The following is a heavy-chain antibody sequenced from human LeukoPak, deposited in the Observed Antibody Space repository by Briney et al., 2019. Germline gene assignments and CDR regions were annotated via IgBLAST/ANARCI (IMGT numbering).Heavy chain of an antibody. D-gene: IGHD6-6*01. CDR1: GFTFSSYD. CDR2: IGTAGDT. CDR3: ARGSSSSIYYYYGMDV. V-gene: IGHV3-13*01. Sequence: GRSLRLSCAASGFTFSSYDMHWVRQATGKGLEWVSAIGTAGDTYYPGSVKGRFTISKENAKNSLYLQMNSLRAGDTAVYYCARGSSSSIYYYYGMDVWGQGTTVTVSS. J-gene: IGHJ6*02.